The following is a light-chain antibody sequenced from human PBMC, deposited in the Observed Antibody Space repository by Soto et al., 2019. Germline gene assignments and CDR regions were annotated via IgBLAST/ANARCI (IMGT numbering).Light chain of an antibody. CDR1: QSVRRNC. CDR3: HQYGGSPPHS. V-gene: IGKV3-20*01. CDR2: GAS. Sequence: IVLTQSPGTLSVSPGERATLSCRASQSVRRNCLAWYQQKPGQAPRLLIYGASNRATAIPDRFSGGGSGTDFTLTITRLEPEDFAVYYCHQYGGSPPHSFGQGTNLEIK. J-gene: IGKJ2*03.